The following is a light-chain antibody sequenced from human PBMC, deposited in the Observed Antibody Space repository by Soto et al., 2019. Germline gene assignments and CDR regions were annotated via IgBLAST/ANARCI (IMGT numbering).Light chain of an antibody. J-gene: IGKJ1*01. Sequence: DTQMTQSPSSLSASVGDRITLTCRASQNVRSYLNWYQQKPGKAPNLLIYEASILQSEVPSRFSGDGYGTHFTLTISSLHPEDFATYYCQQTFSTPRTFDQGTKVEI. CDR3: QQTFSTPRT. CDR1: QNVRSY. CDR2: EAS. V-gene: IGKV1-39*01.